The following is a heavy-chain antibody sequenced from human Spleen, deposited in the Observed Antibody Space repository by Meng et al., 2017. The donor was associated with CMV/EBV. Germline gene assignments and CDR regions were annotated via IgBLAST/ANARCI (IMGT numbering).Heavy chain of an antibody. CDR2: ISAYNGDT. D-gene: IGHD3-22*01. J-gene: IGHJ5*02. V-gene: IGHV1-18*01. CDR1: VYTFTRYG. Sequence: ASVKVSCKASVYTFTRYGISWVRQAPGQGLEWMGWISAYNGDTNYAQKLQGRVTMTTDTSTSTAYMELSRLRSDDTAVYYCASFNTTGFDPWGQGTLVTVSS. CDR3: ASFNTTGFDP.